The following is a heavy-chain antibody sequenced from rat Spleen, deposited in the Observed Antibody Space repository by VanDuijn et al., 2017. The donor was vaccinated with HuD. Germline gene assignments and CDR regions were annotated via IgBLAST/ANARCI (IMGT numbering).Heavy chain of an antibody. CDR1: GFTFSNYY. CDR3: ARRAYSSYMGNVMDA. Sequence: EVQLVESGGGLVQPGRSMKLSCAASGFTFSNYYMAWVRQAPTKGLEWVASISTGGGNTYYRDSVKGRFTISRDNAKSTLYLQMDSLRSEDTATYYCARRAYSSYMGNVMDAWGQGVMVTVSS. CDR2: ISTGGGNT. D-gene: IGHD1-2*01. V-gene: IGHV5-25*01. J-gene: IGHJ2*01.